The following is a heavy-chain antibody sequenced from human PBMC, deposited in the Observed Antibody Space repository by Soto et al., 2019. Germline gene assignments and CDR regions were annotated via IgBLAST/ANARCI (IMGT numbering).Heavy chain of an antibody. CDR1: GFTFSSYA. J-gene: IGHJ3*02. V-gene: IGHV3-23*01. CDR2: ISGSGGST. CDR3: AKDRERAARPADDAFDI. D-gene: IGHD6-6*01. Sequence: GGSLRLSCAASGFTFSSYAMSWVRQAPGKGLEWVSAISGSGGSTYYADSVKGRFTISRDNSKNTLYLQMNSLRAEDTAVYYCAKDRERAARPADDAFDIWGQGTMVTVSS.